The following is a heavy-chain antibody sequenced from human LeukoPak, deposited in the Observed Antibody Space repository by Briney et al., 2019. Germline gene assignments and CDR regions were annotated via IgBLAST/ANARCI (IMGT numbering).Heavy chain of an antibody. V-gene: IGHV3-7*01. D-gene: IGHD3-10*01. CDR3: ARDDYSLVFGELLSYGMNV. Sequence: GGSLRLSCAASGFTFSSYWMSWVRQAPGKGLEWVANIKQDGSEKYYVDSVKGRFTISRDNAKNSLYLQMNSLRAEDTAVYYCARDDYSLVFGELLSYGMNVWGQGTTVTVSS. CDR2: IKQDGSEK. CDR1: GFTFSSYW. J-gene: IGHJ6*02.